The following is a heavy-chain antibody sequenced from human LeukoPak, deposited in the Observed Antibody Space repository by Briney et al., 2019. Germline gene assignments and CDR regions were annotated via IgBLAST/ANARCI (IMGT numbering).Heavy chain of an antibody. CDR2: ISGSGGST. CDR1: RFTFSSYA. D-gene: IGHD3-22*01. CDR3: AKDPTTYYDSSGYGRYNWFDP. V-gene: IGHV3-23*01. Sequence: GGSLRLSCAASRFTFSSYAMRWVRQAPGKGREWGSAISGSGGSTYYADSAKGRFTIPRDNPKNTLYLQMNSLRAEDTAVYYCAKDPTTYYDSSGYGRYNWFDPWGQGTLVTVSS. J-gene: IGHJ5*02.